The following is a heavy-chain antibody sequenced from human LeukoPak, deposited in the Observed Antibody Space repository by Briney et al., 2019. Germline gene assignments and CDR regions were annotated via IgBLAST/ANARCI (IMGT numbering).Heavy chain of an antibody. D-gene: IGHD5-24*01. V-gene: IGHV3-48*03. CDR3: ARARRDGYNWANWYFDL. CDR1: GFTFSSYE. Sequence: GGSLRLSCAASGFTFSSYEMNWVRQAPGKGLEWVSYISSSGSTIYYADSVKGRFTISRDNAKNSLYLQMNSLRAEETAVYYCARARRDGYNWANWYFDLWGRGTLVTVSS. CDR2: ISSSGSTI. J-gene: IGHJ2*01.